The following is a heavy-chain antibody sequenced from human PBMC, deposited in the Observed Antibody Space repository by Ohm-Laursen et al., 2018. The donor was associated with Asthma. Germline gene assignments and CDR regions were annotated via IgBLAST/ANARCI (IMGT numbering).Heavy chain of an antibody. V-gene: IGHV4-39*01. J-gene: IGHJ4*02. CDR2: IYYSGST. Sequence: GTLSLTCTVSGGSISSYYWGWIRQPPGKGLEWIGSIYYSGSTYYNPSLKSRVTISVDTSKNQFSLKLSSVTAADTAVYYCARTPPTYYYDSSGSDGGYWGQGTLVTVSS. D-gene: IGHD3-22*01. CDR3: ARTPPTYYYDSSGSDGGY. CDR1: GGSISSYY.